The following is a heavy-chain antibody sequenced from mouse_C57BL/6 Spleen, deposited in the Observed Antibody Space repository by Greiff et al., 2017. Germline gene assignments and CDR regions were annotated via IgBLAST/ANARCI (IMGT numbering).Heavy chain of an antibody. Sequence: EVKLVESGGGLVQPKGSLKLSCAASGFSFNTYAMNWVRQAPGKGLEWVARIRSKSNNYATYYADSVKDRFTISRDDSESMLYLQMNNLKTEDTAMYYCVRHGGSSYGWFAYWGQGTLVTVSA. CDR1: GFSFNTYA. J-gene: IGHJ3*01. D-gene: IGHD1-1*01. CDR2: IRSKSNNYAT. CDR3: VRHGGSSYGWFAY. V-gene: IGHV10-1*01.